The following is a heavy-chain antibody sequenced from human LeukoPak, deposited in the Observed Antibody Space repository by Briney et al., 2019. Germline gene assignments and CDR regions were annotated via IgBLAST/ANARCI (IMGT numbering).Heavy chain of an antibody. V-gene: IGHV1-46*01. CDR2: INPSGGST. Sequence: GASVKVSCKASGYTFTSYYMHWVRQAPGQGLEWMGIINPSGGSTSYAQKIQGRVTMTRDMSTSTVYMELSSLRSEDTAVYYCARDGESIAARHPTHNRRAYYFDYWGQGTLVTVSS. CDR3: ARDGESIAARHPTHNRRAYYFDY. CDR1: GYTFTSYY. J-gene: IGHJ4*02. D-gene: IGHD6-6*01.